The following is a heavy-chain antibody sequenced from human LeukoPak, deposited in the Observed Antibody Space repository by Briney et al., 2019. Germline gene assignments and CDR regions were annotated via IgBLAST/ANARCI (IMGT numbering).Heavy chain of an antibody. CDR1: GGSISSSSYY. D-gene: IGHD2-15*01. J-gene: IGHJ4*02. CDR3: ARGGWNKFDY. CDR2: IYYSGST. V-gene: IGHV4-39*01. Sequence: SETLSLTCSVSGGSISSSSYYWDWIRQPQGKGLEWIGSIYYSGSTYYNPSLKSRVTISVDTSKNQFSLKLSSVTAADTAVYYCARGGWNKFDYWGQGTLVTVSS.